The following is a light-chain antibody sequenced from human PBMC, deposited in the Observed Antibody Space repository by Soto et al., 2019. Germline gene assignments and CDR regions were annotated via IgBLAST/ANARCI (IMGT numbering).Light chain of an antibody. CDR3: SSYSTTNIIV. CDR1: SSDGGAYEH. Sequence: QSVRTHPASVSWSPGHSVTIPCTGASSDGGAYEHVSWYQQHPGRAPKLILYDVNNRPSGVSNHFSGSKSGNTASLVISGLQANEEADYYCSSYSTTNIIVFGSGTKVTVL. V-gene: IGLV2-14*03. CDR2: DVN. J-gene: IGLJ1*01.